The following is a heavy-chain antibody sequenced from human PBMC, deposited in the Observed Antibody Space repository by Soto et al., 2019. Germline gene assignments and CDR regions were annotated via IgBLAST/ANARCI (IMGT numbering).Heavy chain of an antibody. Sequence: GGSRRHSFAASGFTFSRYAMSWVRQAPGKGLEWVSAISGSGGSTYYADSVKGRFTISRDNSKNTLYLQMNSLRAEDTAVYYCAKATKDPLRLRFLEWPKSFVFWGQGPRGTVSS. D-gene: IGHD3-3*01. CDR1: GFTFSRYA. J-gene: IGHJ4*02. V-gene: IGHV3-23*01. CDR2: ISGSGGST. CDR3: AKATKDPLRLRFLEWPKSFVF.